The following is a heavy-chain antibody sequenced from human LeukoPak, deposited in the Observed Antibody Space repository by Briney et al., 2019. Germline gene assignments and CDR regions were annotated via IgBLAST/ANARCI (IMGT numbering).Heavy chain of an antibody. J-gene: IGHJ4*02. CDR2: ISGSGGST. D-gene: IGHD2-21*02. V-gene: IGHV3-23*01. Sequence: PGGSLRHSCAASGFTFSSYAMSWVRQAPGKGLEWVSAISGSGGSTYYADSVKGRFTISRDNSKNTLYLQMNSLRAEDTAVYYCAKDRAYCGGDCYSSFDYWGQGTLVTVSS. CDR1: GFTFSSYA. CDR3: AKDRAYCGGDCYSSFDY.